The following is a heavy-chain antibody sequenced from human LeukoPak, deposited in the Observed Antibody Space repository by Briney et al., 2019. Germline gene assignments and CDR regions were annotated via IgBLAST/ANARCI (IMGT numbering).Heavy chain of an antibody. V-gene: IGHV3-23*01. CDR1: RFTFRTYA. Sequence: GGSLRLSCAASRFTFRTYAMSWVRQAPGKGLEWVSGITVSTGSTFYSDSVKGRFTISRDNSKNTLYLQMNSLRAEDTAVYYCAKDRDSGDKLFDYWGQGTLVTVSS. J-gene: IGHJ4*02. D-gene: IGHD5-12*01. CDR2: ITVSTGST. CDR3: AKDRDSGDKLFDY.